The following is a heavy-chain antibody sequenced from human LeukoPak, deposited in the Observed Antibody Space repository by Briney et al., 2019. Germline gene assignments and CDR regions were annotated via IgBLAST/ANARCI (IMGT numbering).Heavy chain of an antibody. Sequence: GASVKVSCKASGYTFTGYYMHWVRQAPGQGLEWMGRIDPNSGGTNHAQKFQGRVTMTRDTSISTAYMELSRLRSDDTAVYYCARDLKFGGVIVPPGYWGQGTLDTVSS. CDR3: ARDLKFGGVIVPPGY. CDR2: IDPNSGGT. V-gene: IGHV1-2*06. CDR1: GYTFTGYY. J-gene: IGHJ4*02. D-gene: IGHD3-16*02.